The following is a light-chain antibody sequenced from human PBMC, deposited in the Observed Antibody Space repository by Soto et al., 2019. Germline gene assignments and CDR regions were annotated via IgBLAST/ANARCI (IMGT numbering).Light chain of an antibody. CDR1: QTISSW. J-gene: IGKJ1*01. Sequence: DIQMTQSPSTLSGSVGDRVTITCRASQTISSWLAWYQQKPGKAHKLLIYKASSLEGGVPSRFSGSGSGAEFSLTIRSLQPDDFATYYCQQYDSYPWTFGQGTKVDIK. V-gene: IGKV1-5*03. CDR3: QQYDSYPWT. CDR2: KAS.